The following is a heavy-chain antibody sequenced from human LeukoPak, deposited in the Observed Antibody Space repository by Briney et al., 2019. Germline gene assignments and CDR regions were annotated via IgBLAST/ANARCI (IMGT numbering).Heavy chain of an antibody. CDR2: MSSGSAYI. Sequence: PGGSLRLSCAASAFTFSGYSMNWVRQAPGRGLEWVSYMSSGSAYIYYADSVKGRFTISRDNAKNSLYLQMNSLRAEDTAVYYCARARQLVAYYYMDVWGKGTTVTVSS. D-gene: IGHD6-6*01. J-gene: IGHJ6*03. CDR1: AFTFSGYS. V-gene: IGHV3-21*01. CDR3: ARARQLVAYYYMDV.